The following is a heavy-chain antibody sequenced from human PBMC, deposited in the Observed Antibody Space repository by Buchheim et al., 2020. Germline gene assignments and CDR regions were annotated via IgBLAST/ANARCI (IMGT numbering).Heavy chain of an antibody. CDR3: AKETELVPGRWCYYGMDV. V-gene: IGHV3-23*04. CDR1: GFTFSSYW. CDR2: ISGSGGST. Sequence: EVQLVESGGGLVQPGGSLRLSCAASGFTFSSYWMSWVRQAPGKGLEWVSAISGSGGSTYYAASVKGRFTISRDNSKNTLYLQMNSLRAEDTAVYYCAKETELVPGRWCYYGMDVWGQGTT. D-gene: IGHD6-6*01. J-gene: IGHJ6*02.